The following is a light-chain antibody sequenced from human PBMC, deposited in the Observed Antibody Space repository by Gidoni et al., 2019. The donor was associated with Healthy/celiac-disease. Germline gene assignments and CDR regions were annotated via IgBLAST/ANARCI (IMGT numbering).Light chain of an antibody. J-gene: IGKJ2*04. CDR2: AAS. V-gene: IGKV1-39*01. CDR3: QQSYSTLMCS. Sequence: DIQLTQSPSSLSASVGDRVTITCRASPSISSYLNWYQHKTGKAPKLLIYAASSLQSGCPSRFSGRGFGTDVTLTISRLQPEDVATYYWQQSYSTLMCSFGQGTKLEIK. CDR1: PSISSY.